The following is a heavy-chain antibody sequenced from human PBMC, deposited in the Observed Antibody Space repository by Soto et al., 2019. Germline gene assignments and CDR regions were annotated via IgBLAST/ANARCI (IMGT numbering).Heavy chain of an antibody. CDR2: ISGSGGRT. Sequence: EVQLLESGGGLVQPGGSLRLSCAASGFTFSSYAMSWVRQAPGKGLEWVSAISGSGGRTYYADAVKGRFTISRDNSKNTLYLQMNSLRAEDTAVYYCAKFIVVVPAAIDYWGQGTLVTVSS. D-gene: IGHD2-2*01. CDR3: AKFIVVVPAAIDY. CDR1: GFTFSSYA. J-gene: IGHJ4*02. V-gene: IGHV3-23*01.